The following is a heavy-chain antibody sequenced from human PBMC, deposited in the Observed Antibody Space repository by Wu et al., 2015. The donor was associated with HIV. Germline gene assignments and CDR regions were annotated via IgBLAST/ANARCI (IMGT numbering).Heavy chain of an antibody. J-gene: IGHJ6*02. CDR3: ARRGGDYYGSGSWDRGIRVWDV. Sequence: QVQLVQSGAEVKKPGASVKVSCKASGYTFTSYGISWVRQAPGQGLEWMGWISAYNGNTNYAQKLQGRVTMTTDTSTSTAYMELRSLRSDDTAVYYCARRGGDYYGSGSWDRGIRVWDVWGQGDHGSPCP. CDR2: ISAYNGNT. CDR1: GYTFTSYG. D-gene: IGHD3-10*01. V-gene: IGHV1-18*01.